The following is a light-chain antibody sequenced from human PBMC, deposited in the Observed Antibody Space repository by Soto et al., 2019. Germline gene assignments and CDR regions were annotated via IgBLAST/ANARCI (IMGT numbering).Light chain of an antibody. CDR2: DVS. CDR1: SSDVGGYEY. J-gene: IGLJ1*01. CDR3: SSYTSSSPLYV. Sequence: QLVLTQPASVSGSPGQSITISCTGTSSDVGGYEYVLWYQQHPGKAPKLMIYDVSNRPSGVSNRFSGSKSGNTASLTISGLQAEDEADYYCSSYTSSSPLYVFGTGTKLTVL. V-gene: IGLV2-14*01.